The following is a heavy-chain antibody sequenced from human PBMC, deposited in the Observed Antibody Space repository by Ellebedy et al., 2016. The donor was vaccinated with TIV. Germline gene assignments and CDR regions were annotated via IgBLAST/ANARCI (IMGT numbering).Heavy chain of an antibody. V-gene: IGHV4-59*01. CDR2: IYYNGRT. D-gene: IGHD3-22*01. CDR1: GGSLSRNY. CDR3: ARDRMYYYDSSGSYSYYGMDV. J-gene: IGHJ6*02. Sequence: SETLSLTXTVSGGSLSRNYWSWIRQPPGKGLEWIGDIYYNGRTNYNPSLKSRVTISLLTSKNQFSLKLTSVTAADTAVYYCARDRMYYYDSSGSYSYYGMDVWGQGTTVTVSS.